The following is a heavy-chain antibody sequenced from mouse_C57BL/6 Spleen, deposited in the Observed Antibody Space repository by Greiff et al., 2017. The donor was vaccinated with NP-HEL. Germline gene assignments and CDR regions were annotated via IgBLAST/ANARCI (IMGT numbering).Heavy chain of an antibody. Sequence: VMLVESGPELVKPGASVKISCKASGYAFSSSWMNWVKQRPGKGLEWIGRIYPGDGDTNYNGKFKGKATLTADKSSSTAYMQLSSLTSEDSAVYVCAREGWDGSFSFDYWGQGTTLTVSS. CDR1: GYAFSSSW. CDR2: IYPGDGDT. V-gene: IGHV1-82*01. D-gene: IGHD3-3*01. J-gene: IGHJ2*01. CDR3: AREGWDGSFSFDY.